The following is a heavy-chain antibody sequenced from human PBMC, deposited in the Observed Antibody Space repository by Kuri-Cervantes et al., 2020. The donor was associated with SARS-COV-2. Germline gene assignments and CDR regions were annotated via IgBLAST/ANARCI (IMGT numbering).Heavy chain of an antibody. D-gene: IGHD3-3*01. CDR2: INAGNGNT. CDR1: GYTFTSYA. J-gene: IGHJ5*02. CDR3: AREQDDFWSGYSTNWFDP. Sequence: ASVKVSCKASGYTFTSYAMHWVRQAPGQRLEWMGWINAGNGNTKYSQEFQGRVTITRDTSASTAYMELSSLRSEDTAVYYCAREQDDFWSGYSTNWFDPWGQGTLVTVSS. V-gene: IGHV1-3*01.